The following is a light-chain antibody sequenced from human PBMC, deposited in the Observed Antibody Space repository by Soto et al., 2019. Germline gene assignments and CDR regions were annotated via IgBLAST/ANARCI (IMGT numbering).Light chain of an antibody. CDR1: QSVLYSSNNKNF. Sequence: DIVLTQSPDSLAVSLGERATINCKSSQSVLYSSNNKNFLAWYQQKPGQPPKLVIYWASTRKSGVPDRFSGSGSGTDFTLTISSLQAEDVAVYYCQQYYSTPQTFGQGTKVEIK. J-gene: IGKJ1*01. V-gene: IGKV4-1*01. CDR3: QQYYSTPQT. CDR2: WAS.